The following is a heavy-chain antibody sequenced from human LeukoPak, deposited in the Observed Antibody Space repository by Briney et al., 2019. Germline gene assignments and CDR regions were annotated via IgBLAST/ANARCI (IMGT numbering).Heavy chain of an antibody. J-gene: IGHJ6*02. CDR3: AREDPQTRVPEGMDV. Sequence: SETLSLTCTVSGGSISHYYWSWIRQRPRTGLERIGYIYYSGTTNYNPSLKSRVTISVDTSKNQFSLKLNSVTAADTAVYYCAREDPQTRVPEGMDVWGQGTTVTVSS. D-gene: IGHD4/OR15-4a*01. CDR1: GGSISHYY. CDR2: IYYSGTT. V-gene: IGHV4-59*01.